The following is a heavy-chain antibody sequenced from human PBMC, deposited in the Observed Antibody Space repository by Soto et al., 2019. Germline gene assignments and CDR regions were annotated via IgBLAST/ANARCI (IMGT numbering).Heavy chain of an antibody. D-gene: IGHD3-16*01. V-gene: IGHV3-23*01. Sequence: GGSLRLSCAASGFTFSSYAMSWVRQAPGKGLEWVSAISGSGGSTYYADSVKGRFTISRDNAKNSLYLQMNTLRAEDTAVYYCARSYYDYIWGSYPTNHWGQGTLVTVSS. CDR1: GFTFSSYA. CDR3: ARSYYDYIWGSYPTNH. J-gene: IGHJ4*02. CDR2: ISGSGGST.